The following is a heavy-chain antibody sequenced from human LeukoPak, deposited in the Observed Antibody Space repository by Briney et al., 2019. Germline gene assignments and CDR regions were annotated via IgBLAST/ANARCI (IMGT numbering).Heavy chain of an antibody. V-gene: IGHV3-23*01. CDR1: GFTFSSYA. Sequence: SGRSLRLSCAASGFTFSSYAMSWVRQASGKGLEWVLAIRGSGGSTDYADSVKDRFTISRDNSKNTLYLQMNSLRAEDTAVYYCASEKQYSSGLYATFDYWGQGTLVTVSS. CDR2: IRGSGGST. J-gene: IGHJ4*02. D-gene: IGHD6-19*01. CDR3: ASEKQYSSGLYATFDY.